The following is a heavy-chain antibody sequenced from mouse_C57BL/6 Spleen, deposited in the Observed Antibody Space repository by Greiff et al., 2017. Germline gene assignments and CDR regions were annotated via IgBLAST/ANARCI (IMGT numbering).Heavy chain of an antibody. Sequence: QVQLQQPGAELVMPGASVKLSCKASGYTFTSYWMHWVKQRPGQGLEWIGEIDPSDSYTNYNQKFKGKSTLTVDKSSSTAYMQLSSLTSEDSAVYYGARGGDGVDYWGQGTTLTVSS. D-gene: IGHD3-3*01. CDR1: GYTFTSYW. V-gene: IGHV1-69*01. CDR3: ARGGDGVDY. CDR2: IDPSDSYT. J-gene: IGHJ2*01.